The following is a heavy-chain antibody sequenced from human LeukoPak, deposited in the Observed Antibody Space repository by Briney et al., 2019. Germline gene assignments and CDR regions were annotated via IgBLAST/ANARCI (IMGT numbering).Heavy chain of an antibody. CDR2: TFHTGQT. CDR1: VGSLCSYY. V-gene: IGHV4-59*01. D-gene: IGHD3-22*01. J-gene: IGHJ4*02. CDR3: ARPTPHEGGYAF. Sequence: LETLSLTRSVSVGSLCSYYWSCIPEPPGKGVEWIGYTFHTGQTYYSPSLKSRVTMSLDGSKNQFSLRLTSVTVADTAIYYCARPTPHEGGYAFWGQGRLVIVTS.